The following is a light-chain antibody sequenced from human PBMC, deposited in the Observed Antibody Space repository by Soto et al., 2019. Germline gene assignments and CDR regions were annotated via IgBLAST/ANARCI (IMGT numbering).Light chain of an antibody. CDR1: QSVSSN. CDR3: QQYNNSPHT. V-gene: IGKV3-15*01. J-gene: IGKJ1*01. CDR2: GAS. Sequence: EIVMTQSPATLSVSPGERATLSCRASQSVSSNLAWYQQKPGQAPRLLIYGASTRATGIPARFSGSGSGTDFTLTLSSLQPEDFAVYYCQQYNNSPHTFGQGTKLDIK.